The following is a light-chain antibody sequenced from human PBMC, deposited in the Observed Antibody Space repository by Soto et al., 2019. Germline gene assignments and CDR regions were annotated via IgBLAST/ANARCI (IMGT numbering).Light chain of an antibody. CDR3: QQNNSYWT. J-gene: IGKJ1*01. CDR1: LSSSRW. CDR2: KAS. Sequence: DIQMTQSPSTLSASVGDSVTIACRASLSSSRWLAWYQQKPGQAPKLLIYKASSLESGVPSRVSGSGSGTEFTLTISSRQPEDFATDYRQQNNSYWTFGQGTKVELK. V-gene: IGKV1-5*03.